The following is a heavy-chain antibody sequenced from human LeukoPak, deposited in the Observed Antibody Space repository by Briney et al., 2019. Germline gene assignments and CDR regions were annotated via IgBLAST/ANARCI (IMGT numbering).Heavy chain of an antibody. V-gene: IGHV1-2*02. Sequence: ASVKVSCKASGYTFTGYYMHWVRQAPGQGLEWMGWINPNSGGTNYAQKFQGRVTMTRDTSISTAYMELSRLRSDDTAVYYCARVIVGATSIFDYWGQGTLVTVSS. CDR3: ARVIVGATSIFDY. J-gene: IGHJ4*02. CDR2: INPNSGGT. D-gene: IGHD1-26*01. CDR1: GYTFTGYY.